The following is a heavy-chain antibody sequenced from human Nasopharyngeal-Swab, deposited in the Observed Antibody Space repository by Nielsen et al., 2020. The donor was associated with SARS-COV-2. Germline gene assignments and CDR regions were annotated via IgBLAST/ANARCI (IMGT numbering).Heavy chain of an antibody. CDR1: GSPFNNYG. CDR3: AKGYSSGWQLYYYYGMDV. D-gene: IGHD6-19*01. J-gene: IGHJ6*02. Sequence: GESLKISCAASGSPFNNYGMSWVRQAPGKGLEWVSSISGSGGSTYYADSAKGRFTMSRDNSKSTLYLQMNTLRAEDTAVYYCAKGYSSGWQLYYYYGMDVWGQGTTVTVSS. CDR2: ISGSGGST. V-gene: IGHV3-23*01.